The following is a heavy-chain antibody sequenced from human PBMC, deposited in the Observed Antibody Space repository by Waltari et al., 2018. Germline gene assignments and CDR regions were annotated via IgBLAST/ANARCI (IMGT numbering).Heavy chain of an antibody. D-gene: IGHD3-22*01. CDR2: CYYSGST. V-gene: IGHV4-31*01. CDR1: GRSISSGGYY. CDR3: AGLPLDYDRSGSLDY. Sequence: QVQLQESGPGLVKPSQTLSLTCTVSGRSISSGGYYWSWLRQHPGKGLEGIGYCYYSGSTYYNPSLKSQVTISVDTSKNQFSLKLSSVTAADTAVYYCAGLPLDYDRSGSLDYWGQGTLVTVSS. J-gene: IGHJ4*02.